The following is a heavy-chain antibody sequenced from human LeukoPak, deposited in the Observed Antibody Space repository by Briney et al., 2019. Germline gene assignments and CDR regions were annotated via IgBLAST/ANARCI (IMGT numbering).Heavy chain of an antibody. CDR3: ARGFYFSMTELYYLDL. V-gene: IGHV3-7*04. Sequence: GGSLRLSCAVSGLNFRSFWMSWVRQAPGKGLEWVANIKQDGSEKFYVDSVKGRFTISRDSAKNSLYLQMNSLRAEDSAVYFCARGFYFSMTELYYLDLWGRGTLVTVSS. J-gene: IGHJ2*01. CDR1: GLNFRSFW. D-gene: IGHD2-8*01. CDR2: IKQDGSEK.